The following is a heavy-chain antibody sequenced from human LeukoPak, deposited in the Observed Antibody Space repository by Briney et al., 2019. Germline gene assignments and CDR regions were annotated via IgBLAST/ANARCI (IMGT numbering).Heavy chain of an antibody. CDR3: AKRIRDSSGCYYPYYFDY. J-gene: IGHJ4*02. D-gene: IGHD3-22*01. CDR1: GFTFSSYA. V-gene: IGHV3-23*01. CDR2: ISGSGGST. Sequence: PGGSLRLSCAASGFTFSSYAMSWVRQAPGKGLEWASAISGSGGSTYYADSVKGRFTISRDNSKNTLYLQMNSLRAEDTAVYYCAKRIRDSSGCYYPYYFDYWGQGTLVTVSS.